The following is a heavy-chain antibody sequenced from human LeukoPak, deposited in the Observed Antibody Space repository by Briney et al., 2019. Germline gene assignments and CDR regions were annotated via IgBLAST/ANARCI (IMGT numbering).Heavy chain of an antibody. J-gene: IGHJ4*02. V-gene: IGHV4-39*01. CDR2: IYYSGST. CDR1: GGSISSSSYY. D-gene: IGHD6-13*01. CDR3: ARPISSSWYGGFDY. Sequence: SETLSLTCTVSGGSISSSSYYWGWIRQPSGKGLEWIGSIYYSGSTYYNPSLKSRVTMSVDTSKNQFSLNLNSVTAADTAVYYCARPISSSWYGGFDYWGQGILVIVSS.